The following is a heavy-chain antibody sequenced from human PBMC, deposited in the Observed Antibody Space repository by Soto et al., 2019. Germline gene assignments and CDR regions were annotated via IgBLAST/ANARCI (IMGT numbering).Heavy chain of an antibody. CDR3: ARASRSWYYFDS. CDR2: ISSNTGSVK. J-gene: IGHJ4*02. V-gene: IGHV3-48*02. D-gene: IGHD1-20*01. CDR1: GFSFKSFN. Sequence: PGGSLSLSCAASGFSFKSFNMNWVRQAPGKGLEWISFISSNTGSVKYYAGSVKGRFTISRDNAKNSLYLQMTTLRDDDTAVYFCARASRSWYYFDSWGQGTLVTVSS.